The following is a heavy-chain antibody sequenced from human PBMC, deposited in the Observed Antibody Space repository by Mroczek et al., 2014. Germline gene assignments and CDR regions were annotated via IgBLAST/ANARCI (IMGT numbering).Heavy chain of an antibody. CDR1: GGSISSYY. CDR3: EVVVVVAATNLVPH. J-gene: IGHJ1*01. V-gene: IGHV4-4*07. CDR2: IYTSGST. Sequence: QVQLQESGPGLVKPSETLSLTCTVSGGSISSYYWSWIRQPAGKGLEWIGRIYTSGSTNYNPSLKSRVTMSVDTSKNQFSLKLSSVTAADTAVYYCEVVVVVAATNLVPHWGQGTLVTVSS. D-gene: IGHD2-15*01.